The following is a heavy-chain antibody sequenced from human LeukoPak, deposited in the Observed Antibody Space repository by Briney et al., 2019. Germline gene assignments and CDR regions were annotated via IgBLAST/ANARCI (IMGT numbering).Heavy chain of an antibody. V-gene: IGHV3-53*01. D-gene: IGHD3-10*01. CDR3: ARGMVRGVRSAFDI. J-gene: IGHJ3*02. CDR2: IYSGGST. Sequence: GGFLRLSCAASGFTVSSNYMSWVRQAPGKGLEWVSVIYSGGSTYYTDSVKGRFTISRDNSKNTLYLQMNSLRAEDTAVYYCARGMVRGVRSAFDIWGQGTMVTVSS. CDR1: GFTVSSNY.